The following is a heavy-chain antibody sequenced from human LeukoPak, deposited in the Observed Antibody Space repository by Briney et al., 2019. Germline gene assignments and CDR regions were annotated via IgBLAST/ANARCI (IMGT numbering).Heavy chain of an antibody. J-gene: IGHJ4*02. V-gene: IGHV3-7*01. CDR1: GLPFISYW. D-gene: IGHD3-10*01. CDR2: RKRDGGEK. CDR3: ARRYGSGYYFDY. Sequence: GGALLLSCCAAGLPFISYWMRWGRQEPGEGLEGGAERKRDGGEKYNEDSGKGGFTISRDNAKNSLYLQMNSLRAEDTAVYYCARRYGSGYYFDYWGQGTLVTV.